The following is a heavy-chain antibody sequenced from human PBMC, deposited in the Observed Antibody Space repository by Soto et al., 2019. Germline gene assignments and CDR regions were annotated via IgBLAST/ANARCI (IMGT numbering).Heavy chain of an antibody. CDR2: IIPMFATP. CDR3: ARGVRESYYYYGMDV. Sequence: QVQLVQSGAEVKKPGSSVKVSCKASGGTFSSFALSWVRQAPGQGLEWMGRIIPMFATPNYAQRFQGRVTITADESTSTAYMELSSLRSEDTAVYYCARGVRESYYYYGMDVWGQGTTVTVSS. J-gene: IGHJ6*02. CDR1: GGTFSSFA. V-gene: IGHV1-69*18.